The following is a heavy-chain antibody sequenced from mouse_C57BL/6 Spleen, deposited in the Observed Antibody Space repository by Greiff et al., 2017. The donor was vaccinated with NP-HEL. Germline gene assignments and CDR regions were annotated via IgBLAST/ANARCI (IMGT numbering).Heavy chain of an antibody. CDR2: INPYNGGT. V-gene: IGHV1-19*01. CDR3: ARQGTTVVFDY. Sequence: EVQLQQSGPVLVKPGASVKMSCKASGYTFTDYYMNWVKQSHGKSLEWIGVINPYNGGTSYNQKFKGKATLTVDKSSSTAYMELNSLTSEDSAVYYCARQGTTVVFDYWGQGTTLTVSS. J-gene: IGHJ2*01. CDR1: GYTFTDYY. D-gene: IGHD1-1*01.